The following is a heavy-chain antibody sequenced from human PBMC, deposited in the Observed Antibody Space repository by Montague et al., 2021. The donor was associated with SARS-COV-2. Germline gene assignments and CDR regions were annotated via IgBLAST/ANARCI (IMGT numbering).Heavy chain of an antibody. V-gene: IGHV4-34*01. Sequence: SETLSLTCAVYGGSFSGYYWSWIRQPPGKGLEWIGEINHSGSTNYNPSLKSRVTISVDTFKNQFSLKLSSVTAADTAVYYCAGGRKRITVVRGVIIDWFDPWGQGTLVTVSS. CDR3: AGGRKRITVVRGVIIDWFDP. CDR1: GGSFSGYY. D-gene: IGHD3-10*01. CDR2: INHSGST. J-gene: IGHJ5*02.